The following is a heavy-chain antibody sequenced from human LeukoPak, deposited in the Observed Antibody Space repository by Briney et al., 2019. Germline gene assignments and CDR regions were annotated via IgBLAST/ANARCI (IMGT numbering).Heavy chain of an antibody. D-gene: IGHD5-24*01. CDR3: VRADGRDGYKGLVDY. V-gene: IGHV4-34*01. Sequence: SETLSLTCAVYGGSFSAYHWSWIRQPPGKGLERIGEINHSGSTNYNPSLKSRVTMSVDTSRNQFSLKLNSVTAADAAVYYCVRADGRDGYKGLVDYWGQGTLVTVSS. CDR1: GGSFSAYH. J-gene: IGHJ4*02. CDR2: INHSGST.